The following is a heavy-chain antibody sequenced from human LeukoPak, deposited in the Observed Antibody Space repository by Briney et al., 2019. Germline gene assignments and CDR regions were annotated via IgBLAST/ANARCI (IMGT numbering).Heavy chain of an antibody. CDR1: GFTFSSYG. D-gene: IGHD2-8*01. CDR2: ISGSGGST. J-gene: IGHJ4*02. V-gene: IGHV3-23*01. CDR3: AKDLGSRVSYFDY. Sequence: GRSLRLSCAASGFTFSSYGMHWVRRAPGKGLEWVSTISGSGGSTYYADSVKGRFTISRDNSKNALHLQMNSLRAEDTAVYYCAKDLGSRVSYFDYWGQGTQVTVSS.